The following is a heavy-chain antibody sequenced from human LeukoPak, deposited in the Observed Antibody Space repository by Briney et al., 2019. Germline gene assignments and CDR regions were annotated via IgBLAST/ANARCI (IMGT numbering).Heavy chain of an antibody. D-gene: IGHD2-15*01. J-gene: IGHJ3*02. CDR3: ARALMVVAAVSEAFDI. CDR2: IIPILGIA. Sequence: GASVKVSCKASGGTFSSYAISWVRQAPGQGLEWMGRIIPILGIANYAQKIQGRVTITADKSTSTAYMELSSLRSEDTAVYYCARALMVVAAVSEAFDIWGQGTMVTVSS. CDR1: GGTFSSYA. V-gene: IGHV1-69*04.